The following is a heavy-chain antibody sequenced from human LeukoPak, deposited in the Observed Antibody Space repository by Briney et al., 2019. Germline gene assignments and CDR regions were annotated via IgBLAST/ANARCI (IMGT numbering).Heavy chain of an antibody. J-gene: IGHJ4*02. D-gene: IGHD6-6*01. CDR2: ISPTGSTT. CDR1: GFSFSGHW. Sequence: GGSLRLSCTASGFSFSGHWMHWARQLPGKGLVWVSRISPTGSTTSYADSVKGRFTVSRDNAKNTLYLQVNNLRAEDTAVYYCARGPNSNWSGLDFWGQGALLTVSS. CDR3: ARGPNSNWSGLDF. V-gene: IGHV3-74*01.